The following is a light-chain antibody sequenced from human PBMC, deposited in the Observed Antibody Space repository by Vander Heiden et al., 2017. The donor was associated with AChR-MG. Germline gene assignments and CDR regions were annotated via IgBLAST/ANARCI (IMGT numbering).Light chain of an antibody. V-gene: IGKV3-20*01. CDR3: QQYGSSPLYT. CDR1: QSVISTY. Sequence: EIVLTQSPGTLSLSPGERATLSCRANQSVISTYLGWYQQKPGQAPRLLVYGASRRATGIPDRFSGSASGTDFTLTITRLEPEDFAVYYCQQYGSSPLYTFGQGTKLEIK. CDR2: GAS. J-gene: IGKJ2*01.